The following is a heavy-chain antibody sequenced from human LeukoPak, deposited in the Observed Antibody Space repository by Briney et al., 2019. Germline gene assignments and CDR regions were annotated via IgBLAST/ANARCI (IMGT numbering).Heavy chain of an antibody. CDR2: IYSGGTT. CDR3: VKEVTTVTR. D-gene: IGHD4-17*01. Sequence: GGSLRLSCAASGFTVSSNYMSWVRQAPGKGLEWVSVIYSGGTTFYADSVKGRFTISRDNSKNTLYLQMSSLRAEDTAVYYCVKEVTTVTRWGQGTLVTVSS. J-gene: IGHJ4*02. V-gene: IGHV3-66*01. CDR1: GFTVSSNY.